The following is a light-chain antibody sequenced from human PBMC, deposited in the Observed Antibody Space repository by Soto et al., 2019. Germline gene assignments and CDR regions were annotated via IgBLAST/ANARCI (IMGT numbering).Light chain of an antibody. Sequence: EIVMTQSPATLSVSPGERATLSCRASQSVSSNLAWYQQKPGQAPRLLIYGASTRATGIPARFSGSGSGKEFTLTISRLQSEDFAVYYCQQYNNWPPRTFGQGTKVEIK. CDR2: GAS. J-gene: IGKJ1*01. CDR3: QQYNNWPPRT. CDR1: QSVSSN. V-gene: IGKV3-15*01.